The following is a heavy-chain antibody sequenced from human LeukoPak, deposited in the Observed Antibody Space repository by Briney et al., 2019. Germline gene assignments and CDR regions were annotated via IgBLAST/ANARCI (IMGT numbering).Heavy chain of an antibody. Sequence: PGGSLRLSCAASGFTFSSYSMNWVRQAPGKGLEWVSSISSSSSYIYYADSVKGRFTISRDNAKNSLYLQMNSLRAEDTAVYYCARTTDYYDSIPDFDYWGQGTLVTVSS. CDR1: GFTFSSYS. J-gene: IGHJ4*02. D-gene: IGHD3-22*01. CDR3: ARTTDYYDSIPDFDY. CDR2: ISSSSSYI. V-gene: IGHV3-21*01.